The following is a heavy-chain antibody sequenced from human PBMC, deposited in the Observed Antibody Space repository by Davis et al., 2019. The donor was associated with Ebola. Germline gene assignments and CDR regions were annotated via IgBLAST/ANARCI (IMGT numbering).Heavy chain of an antibody. CDR1: NGSISDSY. J-gene: IGHJ4*02. D-gene: IGHD3-22*01. CDR2: IQHSGNT. Sequence: MPSETLSLTCTVSNGSISDSYWSWIRQPPGRGPEWIGYIQHSGNTHYNPSLASRVTISIHTSKNEFFLKLTSVTAADTAVYYCARLRDSSGYSINYFDYWGQGTLVAVSS. V-gene: IGHV4-59*01. CDR3: ARLRDSSGYSINYFDY.